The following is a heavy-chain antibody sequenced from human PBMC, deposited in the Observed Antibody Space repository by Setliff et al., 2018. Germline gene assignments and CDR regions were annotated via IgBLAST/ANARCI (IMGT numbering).Heavy chain of an antibody. CDR1: GFTFYNSA. Sequence: GGSLRLSCAASGFTFYNSAMSWVRQAPGKGLEWISLIGHDDITYYADSVKGRFTVSRDISKNTVYLQMSTLRAEDTAMHYCAKDPHPAYCGGDCSFTWGQGTLVTVSS. D-gene: IGHD2-21*02. V-gene: IGHV3-23*01. CDR3: AKDPHPAYCGGDCSFT. CDR2: IGHDDIT. J-gene: IGHJ4*02.